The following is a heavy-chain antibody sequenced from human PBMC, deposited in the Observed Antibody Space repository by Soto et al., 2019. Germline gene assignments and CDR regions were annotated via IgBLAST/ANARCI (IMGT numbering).Heavy chain of an antibody. CDR3: ATNWNATPQYYYGMDV. CDR1: GGSISSSNW. D-gene: IGHD1-20*01. CDR2: IYHSGST. Sequence: QVQLQESGPGLVKPSGTLSLTCAVSGGSISSSNWWSWVRQPPGKGLEWIGEIYHSGSTNYNPSLKSRVTLSVDKSKNQFSLKLSSVTAADTAVYYCATNWNATPQYYYGMDVWGQGTTVTVSS. V-gene: IGHV4-4*02. J-gene: IGHJ6*02.